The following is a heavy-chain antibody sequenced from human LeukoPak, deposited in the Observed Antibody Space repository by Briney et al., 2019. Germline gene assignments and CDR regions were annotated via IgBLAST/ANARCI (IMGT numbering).Heavy chain of an antibody. CDR1: GGSFTTYY. CDR2: SHNSGRT. D-gene: IGHD6-19*01. Sequence: PSETLSLTCAVFGGSFTTYYWTWIRQPPGKGLEWIGESHNSGRTNYKSSLRGRVTISLDTSKNQFSLNLSSVTAADTAVYFCARGLSSGWVDYWGQGTLVTASS. J-gene: IGHJ4*02. CDR3: ARGLSSGWVDY. V-gene: IGHV4-34*01.